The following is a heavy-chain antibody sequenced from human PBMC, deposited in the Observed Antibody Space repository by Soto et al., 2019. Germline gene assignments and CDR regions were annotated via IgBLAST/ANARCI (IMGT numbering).Heavy chain of an antibody. Sequence: QVQLVQSGAEVKKPGASVKVSCKASGYTFTSYAMHWVRQAPGQRLEWMGWINAGNGNTKYSQKFQGRVTITRDTVASTAYMELTGLRSEDTAVYSCARSSGDYYVDHWGQGTLVTVSS. J-gene: IGHJ4*02. CDR2: INAGNGNT. V-gene: IGHV1-3*01. CDR1: GYTFTSYA. CDR3: ARSSGDYYVDH. D-gene: IGHD3-22*01.